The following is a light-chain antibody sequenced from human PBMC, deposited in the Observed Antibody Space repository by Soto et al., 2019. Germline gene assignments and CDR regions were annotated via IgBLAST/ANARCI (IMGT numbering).Light chain of an antibody. CDR3: SSYTSSSPVV. CDR2: EVS. J-gene: IGLJ2*01. V-gene: IGLV2-14*01. CDR1: SSDVGGYNY. Sequence: QSALTQPASVSGSPGQSITISCTGTSSDVGGYNYVPWYQQHPGKAPKLMIYEVSNRPSGVSNRFSGSKSGNTASLTISGLQAEDEADYYCSSYTSSSPVVFGGGTKVTVL.